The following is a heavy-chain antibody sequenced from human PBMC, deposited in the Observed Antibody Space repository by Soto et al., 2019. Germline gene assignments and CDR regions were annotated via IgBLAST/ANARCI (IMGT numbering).Heavy chain of an antibody. CDR1: GGSISSSNW. J-gene: IGHJ3*02. Sequence: SETLSLTCAVSGGSISSSNWWSWVRQPPGKGLEWIGEIYHSGSTNYNPSLESRVTISVDKSKNQFSLKLSSVTAADTAVYYCARGPAPGSYPGDDFDIWGQGTMVT. CDR2: IYHSGST. CDR3: ARGPAPGSYPGDDFDI. V-gene: IGHV4-4*02. D-gene: IGHD1-26*01.